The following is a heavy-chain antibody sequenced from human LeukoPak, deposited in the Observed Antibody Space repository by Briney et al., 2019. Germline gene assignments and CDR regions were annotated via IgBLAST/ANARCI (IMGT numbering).Heavy chain of an antibody. CDR3: ARGIAAAGTALYN. Sequence: QPGGSLRLSCAVSGFTVSSNYMSWVRQAPGKGLEWVSTIYSDGSTYYADSVKGRFTISRDQSKNTLSLQMNSLRAEDTAVYYCARGIAAAGTALYNWGQGTLLTVSS. V-gene: IGHV3-53*01. CDR2: IYSDGST. D-gene: IGHD6-13*01. J-gene: IGHJ4*01. CDR1: GFTVSSNY.